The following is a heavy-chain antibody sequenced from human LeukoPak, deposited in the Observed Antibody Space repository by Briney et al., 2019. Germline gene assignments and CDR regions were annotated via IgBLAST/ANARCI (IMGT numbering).Heavy chain of an antibody. J-gene: IGHJ6*03. V-gene: IGHV4-39*07. Sequence: SETLSLTCTVSGGSISSSSYYWGWIRQPPGKGLEWIGSIYYSGSTYYNPSLKSRVTISVDTSKNQFSLQLSSVTAADTAVYYCARDPVVVVKGYMDVWGKGTTVTVSS. CDR1: GGSISSSSYY. D-gene: IGHD3-22*01. CDR2: IYYSGST. CDR3: ARDPVVVVKGYMDV.